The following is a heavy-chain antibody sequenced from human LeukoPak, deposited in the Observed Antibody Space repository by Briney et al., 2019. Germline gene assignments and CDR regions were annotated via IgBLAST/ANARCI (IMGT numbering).Heavy chain of an antibody. CDR3: ARDRRELRYVDWLLDY. V-gene: IGHV1-2*02. CDR1: GYAFTRYG. J-gene: IGHJ4*02. D-gene: IGHD3-9*01. CDR2: INPNSGDT. Sequence: ASVKVSCKASGYAFTRYGISWVRQAPGQGLEWMGWINPNSGDTNYAQKFQGRVTMTRDTSISTAYLDLSSLKSDDTAVYYCARDRRELRYVDWLLDYWGQGTLVTVSS.